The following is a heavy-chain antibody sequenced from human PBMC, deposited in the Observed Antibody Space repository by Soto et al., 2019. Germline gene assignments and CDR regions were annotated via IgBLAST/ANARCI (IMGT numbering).Heavy chain of an antibody. CDR3: AKGGGDSLRYGMDV. CDR2: ISGGGGSI. CDR1: GFIFSSSA. J-gene: IGHJ6*02. D-gene: IGHD2-21*02. Sequence: EVQLLDSGGGLVQPGGALGLSCSASGFIFSSSAMNWVRQAPGKGLEWVSAISGGGGSIYYADSVKGRFTISRDNSKTTLYLEMESLRAEDTAVYYCAKGGGDSLRYGMDVWGQGTTVTVSS. V-gene: IGHV3-23*01.